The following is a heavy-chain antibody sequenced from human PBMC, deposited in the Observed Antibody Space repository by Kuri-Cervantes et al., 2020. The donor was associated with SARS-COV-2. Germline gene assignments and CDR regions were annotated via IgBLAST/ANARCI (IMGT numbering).Heavy chain of an antibody. V-gene: IGHV3-30*03. Sequence: GGSLRLSCAASGFTFSSYSMNWVRQAPGKGLEWVAVISYDGSNKYYADSVEGRFTISRDNSKNTLYLQMNSLRAEDTAVYYCARGRAYGSGSYYFYWGQGTLVTVSS. CDR2: ISYDGSNK. CDR1: GFTFSSYS. D-gene: IGHD3-10*01. CDR3: ARGRAYGSGSYYFY. J-gene: IGHJ4*02.